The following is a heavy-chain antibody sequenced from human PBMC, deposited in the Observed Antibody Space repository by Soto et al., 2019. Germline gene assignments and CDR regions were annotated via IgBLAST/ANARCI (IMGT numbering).Heavy chain of an antibody. Sequence: TLSLTCTVSGGSISSGGYYWSWIRQPPGTGLEWIGYIYYTGSTNYNPSLKSRVTISVDTSKNQFSLKLSSVTAADTAVYYCARAWGGAFDFWGQGTLVTVSS. CDR3: ARAWGGAFDF. CDR1: GGSISSGGYY. V-gene: IGHV4-61*08. CDR2: IYYTGST. D-gene: IGHD3-16*01. J-gene: IGHJ4*02.